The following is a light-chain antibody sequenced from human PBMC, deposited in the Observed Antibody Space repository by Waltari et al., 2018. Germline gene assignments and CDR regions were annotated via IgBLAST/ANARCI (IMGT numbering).Light chain of an antibody. Sequence: DIVMTQSPDSLAVSLGERATINCKSSQSVLYSSNNNNYLAWYQQKPGQPPKLLIYCASTRESGVPDRFSCSGSGTDFTLTISILQAEDVAVYYCQQYYSTPPWTFGQGTKVEIK. CDR3: QQYYSTPPWT. CDR2: CAS. V-gene: IGKV4-1*01. J-gene: IGKJ1*01. CDR1: QSVLYSSNNNNY.